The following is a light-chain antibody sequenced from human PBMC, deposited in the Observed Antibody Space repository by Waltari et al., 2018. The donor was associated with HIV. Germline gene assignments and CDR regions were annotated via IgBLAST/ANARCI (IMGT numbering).Light chain of an antibody. J-gene: IGLJ1*01. CDR1: SSNVGSDDL. CDR2: EVT. V-gene: IGLV2-23*02. CDR3: CSCPRSGIRYV. Sequence: QSALTQPASVSGSPGQAITISCTGTSSNVGSDDLVSWYQQHPGEAPKLIIYEVTKRPSGVSNLFSGSKSFNTAALTISGLQAEDDAYYFCCSCPRSGIRYVFGTGTKVTVL.